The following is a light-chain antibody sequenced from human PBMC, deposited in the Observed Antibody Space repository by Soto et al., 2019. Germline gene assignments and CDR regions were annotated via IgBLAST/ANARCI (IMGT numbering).Light chain of an antibody. V-gene: IGLV2-14*03. J-gene: IGLJ3*02. CDR2: DVS. CDR1: SSDVGAYNS. CDR3: SSYTSSSTRLRV. Sequence: QSALTQPASVSGSPGQSITISCTGTSSDVGAYNSVSWYQQHPGKAHKLMIYDVSNRPSGVSDRFSGSKSGNTASLTISGLQAEDEADYYCSSYTSSSTRLRVFGGGTKLTVL.